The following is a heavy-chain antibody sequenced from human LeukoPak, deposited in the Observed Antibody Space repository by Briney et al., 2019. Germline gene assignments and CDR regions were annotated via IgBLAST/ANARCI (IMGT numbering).Heavy chain of an antibody. Sequence: ASVKVSCKVSGYTLTELAMHWVRQAPGKGLECMGGFDPEDGETIYAQKFQGRVTMTEGTSTDTAYMELSSLRSEDTAVYYCATAVIRSYFDYWGQGTLVTVSS. J-gene: IGHJ4*02. CDR2: FDPEDGET. CDR3: ATAVIRSYFDY. V-gene: IGHV1-24*01. D-gene: IGHD2/OR15-2a*01. CDR1: GYTLTELA.